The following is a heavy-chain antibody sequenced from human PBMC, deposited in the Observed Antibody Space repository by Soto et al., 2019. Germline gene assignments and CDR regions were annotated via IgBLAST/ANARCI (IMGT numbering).Heavy chain of an antibody. V-gene: IGHV2-5*08. J-gene: IGHJ4*02. Sequence: TLSLTCAASGGSISSGGYSWSWIRQPPGKGLEWIALIYWDDDKRYSPSLKSRLTITKDTSKNQVVLTMTNMDPVDTATYYCAHFPAAGLYYFDYWGQGTLVTVS. CDR3: AHFPAAGLYYFDY. CDR1: GGSISSGGYS. D-gene: IGHD6-13*01. CDR2: IYWDDDK.